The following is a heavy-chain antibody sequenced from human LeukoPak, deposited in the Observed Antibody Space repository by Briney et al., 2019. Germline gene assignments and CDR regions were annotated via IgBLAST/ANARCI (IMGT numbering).Heavy chain of an antibody. CDR1: GPSLTELS. CDR3: AAGRPYSLLDY. V-gene: IGHV1-24*01. J-gene: IGHJ4*02. Sequence: GASVKVSCTVSGPSLTELSLHWVRQAPGKGLEWMGGFDVIDAKTFYAQKFQGRVTMTEDSSTDTAYMELSSLRSDDTAFYYCAAGRPYSLLDYWGQGTLLTVSS. CDR2: FDVIDAKT. D-gene: IGHD5-18*01.